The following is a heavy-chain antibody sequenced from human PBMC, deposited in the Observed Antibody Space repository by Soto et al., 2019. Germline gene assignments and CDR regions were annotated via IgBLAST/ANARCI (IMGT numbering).Heavy chain of an antibody. J-gene: IGHJ4*02. CDR3: THLLSLAHPYSYL. D-gene: IGHD2-21*01. CDR2: IKSQASGGTI. CDR1: GVTLTNAW. V-gene: IGHV3-15*07. Sequence: PGGSLRLSCAVSGVTLTNAWMDWVRQAPGKRLEWVGRIKSQASGGTIDYAAPVKGRFTISRDDSKNTVYLQMDSLKTEDTAVYYCTHLLSLAHPYSYLWGQGTQVTVSS.